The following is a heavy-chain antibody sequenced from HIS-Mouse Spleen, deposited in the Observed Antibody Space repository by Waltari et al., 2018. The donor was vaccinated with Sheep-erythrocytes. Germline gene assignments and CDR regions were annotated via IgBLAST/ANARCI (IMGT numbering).Heavy chain of an antibody. CDR3: AKGREVGYWYFDL. CDR1: GFTFSSYG. V-gene: IGHV3-30*18. CDR2: ISYDGSNK. Sequence: QVQLVESGGGVVQPGRSLRLSCAASGFTFSSYGMHWVRQAPGKGLEWVAVISYDGSNKYYADSVKGRFTISRDNSKNTLYLQMNSLRAEDTAVYYCAKGREVGYWYFDLWGRGTLVTVSS. J-gene: IGHJ2*01.